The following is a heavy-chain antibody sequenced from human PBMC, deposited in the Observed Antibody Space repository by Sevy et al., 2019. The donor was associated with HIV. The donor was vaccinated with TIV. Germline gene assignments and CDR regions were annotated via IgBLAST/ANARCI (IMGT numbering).Heavy chain of an antibody. CDR3: ARVAVSYCTNDCYHRFDY. J-gene: IGHJ4*02. Sequence: GGSLRLSCAVSGFSFSHYAFHWVRQAPGKGLEWVSLISYDGTYKYYADSVKGRFTISRDNSKNTLYLQMNSLRGNDTAVYYSARVAVSYCTNDCYHRFDYWGPGALVTVSS. CDR2: ISYDGTYK. V-gene: IGHV3-30-3*01. D-gene: IGHD2-8*01. CDR1: GFSFSHYA.